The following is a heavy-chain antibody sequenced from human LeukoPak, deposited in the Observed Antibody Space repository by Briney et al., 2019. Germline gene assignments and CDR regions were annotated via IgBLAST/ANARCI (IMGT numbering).Heavy chain of an antibody. D-gene: IGHD1-26*01. CDR1: GFTFSSYW. V-gene: IGHV3-74*01. J-gene: IGHJ5*02. CDR3: TRAGGGLDR. Sequence: GGSLRLSCAASGFTFSSYWMHWVRQAPGKGLVWVSRINSDGSSTSYADSVKGRFTISRDSAKNTLSLQMNSLRAEDTAVYYCTRAGGGLDRWGLGTLVSVSS. CDR2: INSDGSST.